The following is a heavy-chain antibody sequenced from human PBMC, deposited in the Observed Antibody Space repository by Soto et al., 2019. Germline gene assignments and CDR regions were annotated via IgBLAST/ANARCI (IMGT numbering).Heavy chain of an antibody. D-gene: IGHD5-18*01. Sequence: ASVKVSCKASGYTFTGYYMHWVRQAPGQGLEWMGWINPNSGGTNYAQKFQGRVTMTRDTSVSTAYMELSRLRSDDTAVYYCARDLDTAIIRMRDYYYGMDVWGQGTTVTVSS. V-gene: IGHV1-2*02. CDR3: ARDLDTAIIRMRDYYYGMDV. J-gene: IGHJ6*02. CDR1: GYTFTGYY. CDR2: INPNSGGT.